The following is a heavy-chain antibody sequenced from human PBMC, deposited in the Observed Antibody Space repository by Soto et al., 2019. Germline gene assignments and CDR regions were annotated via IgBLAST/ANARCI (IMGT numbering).Heavy chain of an antibody. Sequence: GGSLRLSCAASGFTFNTYGMHWVRQAPGKGLEWVAVISYDGSEKYYVDSVKGRFTISKDNSKNTLYLEMNSLRPEDTAVYYCAKEGSGSRYSFDIWGQGTMVTVSS. CDR1: GFTFNTYG. J-gene: IGHJ3*02. V-gene: IGHV3-30*18. CDR3: AKEGSGSRYSFDI. CDR2: ISYDGSEK. D-gene: IGHD1-26*01.